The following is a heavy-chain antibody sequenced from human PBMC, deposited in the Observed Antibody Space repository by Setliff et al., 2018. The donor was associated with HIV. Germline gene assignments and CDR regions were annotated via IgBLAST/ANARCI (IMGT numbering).Heavy chain of an antibody. CDR1: GDSFNNYH. D-gene: IGHD6-6*01. CDR3: ARSVARDYWYFGH. Sequence: ASETLSLTCTVSGDSFNNYHWSWIRQPPGEGLQFLGFFHYRGSPIYNPSLKSRVKISVDTSENQFSLNLTSVTAADTAVYYCARSVARDYWYFGHWGRGTLVTVSS. V-gene: IGHV4-59*01. CDR2: FHYRGSP. J-gene: IGHJ2*01.